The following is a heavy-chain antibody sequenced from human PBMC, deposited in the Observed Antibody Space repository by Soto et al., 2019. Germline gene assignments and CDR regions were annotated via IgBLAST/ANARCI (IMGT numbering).Heavy chain of an antibody. CDR2: IYYSGST. V-gene: IGHV4-31*03. CDR1: GGSISSGGYY. Sequence: PSETLSLTCTVSGGSISSGGYYWSWIRQHPGKGLEWIGYIYYSGSTYYNPSLKSRVTISVDTSKNQFSLKLSSVTAADTAVYYCARDSSGWSHDAFDIWGQGTMVTVSS. J-gene: IGHJ3*02. D-gene: IGHD6-19*01. CDR3: ARDSSGWSHDAFDI.